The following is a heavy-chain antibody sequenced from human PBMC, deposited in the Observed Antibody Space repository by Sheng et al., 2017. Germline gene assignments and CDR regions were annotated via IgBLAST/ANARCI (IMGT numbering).Heavy chain of an antibody. CDR1: GFSFRSYT. CDR2: IIGSGDST. J-gene: IGHJ4*02. CDR3: AKGQSAYSKSFDC. D-gene: IGHD5-18*01. Sequence: QLVESGGGLVKPGGSLRLSCTASGFSFRSYTMNWVRQAPGKGLEWVSTIIGSGDSTYYADSVKGRLTISRDNSKNTLYLQMNSLRAEDTAEYYCAKGQSAYSKSFDCWGQGTLVTVSS. V-gene: IGHV3-23*04.